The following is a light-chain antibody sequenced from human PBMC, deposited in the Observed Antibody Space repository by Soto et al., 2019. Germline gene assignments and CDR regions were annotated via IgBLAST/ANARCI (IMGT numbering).Light chain of an antibody. V-gene: IGLV1-51*01. Sequence: QSVLTQPPSVSAAPGQMVTISCSGGTSNIGHNYVSWYQQLPGTAPTLLIYGNDKRPSGIPDRFSGSKSGTSATLAITGLQTGDEADYYCATWDTNLSAVFGGGTQVTVL. CDR1: TSNIGHNY. CDR2: GND. J-gene: IGLJ3*02. CDR3: ATWDTNLSAV.